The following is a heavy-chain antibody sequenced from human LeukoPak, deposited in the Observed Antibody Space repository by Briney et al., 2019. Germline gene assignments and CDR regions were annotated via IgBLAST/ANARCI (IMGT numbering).Heavy chain of an antibody. CDR3: ASPAYCGGDCYYY. Sequence: SVKVSCKASGGTFSSYAISWVRQAPGQGLEWMGGIIPIFGTANYAQKFQGRVTITADESTSTAYMELSSLRSEDTAVYYCASPAYCGGDCYYYWGQGTLVTVSS. CDR2: IIPIFGTA. CDR1: GGTFSSYA. J-gene: IGHJ4*02. D-gene: IGHD2-21*01. V-gene: IGHV1-69*13.